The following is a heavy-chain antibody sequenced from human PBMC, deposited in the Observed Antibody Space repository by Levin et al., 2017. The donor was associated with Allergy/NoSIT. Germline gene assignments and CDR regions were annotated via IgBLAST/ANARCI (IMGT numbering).Heavy chain of an antibody. J-gene: IGHJ5*02. Sequence: ASVKVSCKASGYTFTSYGISWVRQAPGQGLEWMGWISAYNGNTNYAQKLQGRVTMTTDTSTSTAYMELRSLRSDDTAVYYCARDFSADFWSGSRYWFDPWGQGTLVTVSS. CDR3: ARDFSADFWSGSRYWFDP. CDR2: ISAYNGNT. CDR1: GYTFTSYG. D-gene: IGHD3-3*01. V-gene: IGHV1-18*01.